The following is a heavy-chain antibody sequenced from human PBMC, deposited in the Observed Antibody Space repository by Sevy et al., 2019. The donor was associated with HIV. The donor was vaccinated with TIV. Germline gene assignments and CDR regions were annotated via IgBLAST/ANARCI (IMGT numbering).Heavy chain of an antibody. V-gene: IGHV3-21*01. CDR3: ARDSSEGTPFLGGLSYGVY. J-gene: IGHJ4*02. CDR2: ISSSSSYI. D-gene: IGHD3-16*02. CDR1: GFTFSSYS. Sequence: GGSLRLSCAASGFTFSSYSMNWVRQAPGKGLEWVSSISSSSSYIYYADSVKGRFTISRDNAKNSLYLQMNSLRAEDTAVYYCARDSSEGTPFLGGLSYGVYWGQGTLVTVSS.